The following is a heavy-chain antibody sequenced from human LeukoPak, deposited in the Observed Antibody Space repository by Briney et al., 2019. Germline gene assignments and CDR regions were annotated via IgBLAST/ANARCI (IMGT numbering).Heavy chain of an antibody. V-gene: IGHV3-7*01. Sequence: PGGSLRLSCAASGFTFSSYWMSWVRQAPGKGLEWVANIKQDGSEKYYVDSVKGRFTIPRDDAKNSLYLQMNSLRAEDTAVYYCARGRYCSSTSCYTVDRFDYWGQGTLVTVSS. J-gene: IGHJ4*02. CDR2: IKQDGSEK. CDR3: ARGRYCSSTSCYTVDRFDY. D-gene: IGHD2-2*02. CDR1: GFTFSSYW.